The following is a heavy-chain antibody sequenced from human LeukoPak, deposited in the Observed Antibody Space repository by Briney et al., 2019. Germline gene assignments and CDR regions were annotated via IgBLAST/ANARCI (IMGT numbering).Heavy chain of an antibody. CDR2: IKTDGSIT. CDR1: GFGFSNFW. Sequence: PGGSLRLSCAASGFGFSNFWMHWVRQAPGKGLEWVSRIKTDGSITAYADSGKGRFTISRDNAKNTLYLHMNSLKGEDPATYFCPRAADPAFSASSSPDFWGQGTPVTVS. CDR3: PRAADPAFSASSSPDF. J-gene: IGHJ4*02. V-gene: IGHV3-74*01. D-gene: IGHD6-6*01.